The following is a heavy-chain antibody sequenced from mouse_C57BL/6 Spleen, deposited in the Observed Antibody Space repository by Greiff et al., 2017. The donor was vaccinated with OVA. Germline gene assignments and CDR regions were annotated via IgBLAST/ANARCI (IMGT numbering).Heavy chain of an antibody. Sequence: EVKVVESGPELVKPGASVKISCKASGYSFTDYNMNWVKQSNGKSLEWIGVINPNYGTTSYNQKFKGKATLTVDQSSSTAYMQLNSLTSEDSAVYYCASDDGYYPSWFAYWGQGTLVTVSA. CDR3: ASDDGYYPSWFAY. CDR2: INPNYGTT. CDR1: GYSFTDYN. D-gene: IGHD2-3*01. V-gene: IGHV1-39*01. J-gene: IGHJ3*01.